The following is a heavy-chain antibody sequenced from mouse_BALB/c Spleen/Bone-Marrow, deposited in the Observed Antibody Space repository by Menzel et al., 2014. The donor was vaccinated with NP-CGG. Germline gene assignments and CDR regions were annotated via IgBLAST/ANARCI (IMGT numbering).Heavy chain of an antibody. J-gene: IGHJ1*01. V-gene: IGHV5-17*02. CDR2: ISSGSTAI. Sequence: EVMLAESGGGLVQPGGSRKLSCAASGFTFSSFGMHWVRQAPEKGLEWVAYISSGSTAIFYADTVKGRFTISRDNPKNTLFLQMTSLRSEDTAMYYCTRGGNSGDFDVWGAGTTVTGSS. CDR1: GFTFSSFG. D-gene: IGHD3-1*01. CDR3: TRGGNSGDFDV.